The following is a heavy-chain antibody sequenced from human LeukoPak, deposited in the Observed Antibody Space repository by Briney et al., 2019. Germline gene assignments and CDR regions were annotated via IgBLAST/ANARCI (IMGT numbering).Heavy chain of an antibody. CDR1: GFTFDDYA. D-gene: IGHD6-13*01. CDR2: ISWNSGSI. J-gene: IGHJ4*02. CDR3: AKDRVSYSSSWAFDY. Sequence: PGGSLRLSCAASGFTFDDYAMHWVRQAPGKGLEWVSGISWNSGSIGYADSVKGRFTISRDNAKNSLYLQMNSLRAEDVALYYCAKDRVSYSSSWAFDYWGQGTLVTVSS. V-gene: IGHV3-9*03.